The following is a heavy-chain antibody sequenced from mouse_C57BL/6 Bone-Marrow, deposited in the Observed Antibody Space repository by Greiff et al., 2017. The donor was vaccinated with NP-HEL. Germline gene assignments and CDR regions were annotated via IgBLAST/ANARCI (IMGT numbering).Heavy chain of an antibody. J-gene: IGHJ2*01. CDR3: VRHDGGTPDY. Sequence: EVKLMESGGGLVQPKGSLKLSCAASGFSFNTYAMNWVRQAPGKGLEWVARIRSKSNNYATYYADSVKDRFTISRDDSESMLYLQMNNLKTEDTAMYYCVRHDGGTPDYWGQGTTLTVSS. V-gene: IGHV10-1*01. CDR1: GFSFNTYA. CDR2: IRSKSNNYAT. D-gene: IGHD4-1*01.